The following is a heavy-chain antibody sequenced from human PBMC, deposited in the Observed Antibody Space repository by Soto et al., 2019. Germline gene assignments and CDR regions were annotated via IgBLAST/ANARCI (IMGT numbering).Heavy chain of an antibody. CDR1: GFTFSDYY. Sequence: GGSLRLSCAASGFTFSDYYMGWIRQAPGKGLEWVSYISSSGSTIYYADSVKGRFTISRDNAKNSLYLQMNSLRAEDTAVYYCARWEVRYNWFDPWGQGTLVTVSS. J-gene: IGHJ5*02. D-gene: IGHD4-17*01. CDR3: ARWEVRYNWFDP. V-gene: IGHV3-11*01. CDR2: ISSSGSTI.